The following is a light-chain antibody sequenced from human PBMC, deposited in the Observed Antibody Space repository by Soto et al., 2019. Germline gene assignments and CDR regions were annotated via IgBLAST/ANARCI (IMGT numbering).Light chain of an antibody. Sequence: EIVLTQSPGTLSLSPGERAILSCRASQSISDTNLAWYQQKRGQAPRLLIHNAFIRAPGIRDRFRGSGSGTDFTLTISRLEPEDFAVYYCQQYGSSPATCGQGAKVEIK. J-gene: IGKJ1*01. CDR1: QSISDTN. V-gene: IGKV3-20*01. CDR3: QQYGSSPAT. CDR2: NAF.